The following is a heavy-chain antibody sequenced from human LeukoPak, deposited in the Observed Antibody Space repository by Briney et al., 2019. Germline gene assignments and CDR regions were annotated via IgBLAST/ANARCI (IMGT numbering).Heavy chain of an antibody. CDR2: IYHSGST. CDR1: GYSISSGYY. V-gene: IGHV4-38-2*02. CDR3: ARVVLAYCGGDCPGDYYGMDV. J-gene: IGHJ6*02. Sequence: PSETLSLTCTVSGYSISSGYYWGWIRQPPGKGLEWIGSIYHSGSTYYNPSLKSRVTISVDRSKNQFSLKLSSVTAADTAVYYCARVVLAYCGGDCPGDYYGMDVWGQGTTVTVSS. D-gene: IGHD2-21*02.